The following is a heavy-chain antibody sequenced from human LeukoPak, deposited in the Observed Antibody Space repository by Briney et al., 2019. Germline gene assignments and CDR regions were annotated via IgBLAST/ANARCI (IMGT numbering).Heavy chain of an antibody. Sequence: GASVKVFCKASGHTFTSYYMHWVRQAPGQGLEWMGIINPSGGSTSYAQKFQGRVTMTRDTSTSTVFMEMSSLRSEDTAVYYCARGTTKGATGYYYYGMDVWGQGTTVTVSS. J-gene: IGHJ6*02. CDR3: ARGTTKGATGYYYYGMDV. V-gene: IGHV1-46*01. CDR1: GHTFTSYY. D-gene: IGHD5-12*01. CDR2: INPSGGST.